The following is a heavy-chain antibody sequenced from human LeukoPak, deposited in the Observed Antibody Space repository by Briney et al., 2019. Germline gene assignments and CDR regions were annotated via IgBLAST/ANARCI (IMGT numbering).Heavy chain of an antibody. CDR3: ARVLGSRVRGAPHSDAFDI. CDR1: GYTFTSYG. D-gene: IGHD3-10*01. CDR2: ISAYNGNT. Sequence: ASVKVSCKASGYTFTSYGISRVRQAPGQGLEWIGWISAYNGNTNYAQKLQGRVTMTTDTSTSTAYMELRSLRSDDTAVYYCARVLGSRVRGAPHSDAFDIWGQGTMVTVSS. J-gene: IGHJ3*02. V-gene: IGHV1-18*01.